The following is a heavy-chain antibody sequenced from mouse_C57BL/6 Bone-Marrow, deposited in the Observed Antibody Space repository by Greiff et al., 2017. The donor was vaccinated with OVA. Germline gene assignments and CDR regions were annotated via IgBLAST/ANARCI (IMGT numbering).Heavy chain of an antibody. Sequence: VKLVESGAELARPGASVKLSCKASGYTFTSYGISWVKQRTGQGLEWIGEIYPRSGNTYYNEKFKGKATLTADKSSSTAYMELRSLTSEDSAVYFCARDYGSSLRGFAYWGQGTLVTVSA. V-gene: IGHV1-81*01. CDR3: ARDYGSSLRGFAY. CDR1: GYTFTSYG. J-gene: IGHJ3*01. D-gene: IGHD1-1*01. CDR2: IYPRSGNT.